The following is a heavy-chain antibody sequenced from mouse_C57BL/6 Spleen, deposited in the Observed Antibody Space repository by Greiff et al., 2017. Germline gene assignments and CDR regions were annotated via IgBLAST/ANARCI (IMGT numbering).Heavy chain of an antibody. J-gene: IGHJ2*01. CDR2: ISGGGGNT. D-gene: IGHD1-1*01. V-gene: IGHV5-9*01. CDR1: GFTFSSYT. Sequence: EVKLVESGGGLVKPGGSLKLSCAASGFTFSSYTMSWVRQTPEKRLEWVATISGGGGNTYYPDSVKGRFTISRDNAKNTLYLQMSRLRSEDTALYYCARRGSNYYYGSSYGYFDYWGQGTTLTVSS. CDR3: ARRGSNYYYGSSYGYFDY.